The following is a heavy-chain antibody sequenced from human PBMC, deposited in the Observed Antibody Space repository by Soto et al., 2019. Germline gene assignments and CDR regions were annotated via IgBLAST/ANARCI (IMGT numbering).Heavy chain of an antibody. J-gene: IGHJ4*01. Sequence: SETLYLTCTVSGGSISSGGYYWSWIRQHPGKGLEWIGYIYYSGSTYYNPSLKSRVTISVDTSKNQFSLKLSSVTAADTAVYYCAIVPGYIDGWRTFDLWGRGILVTVSS. D-gene: IGHD6-19*01. V-gene: IGHV4-31*03. CDR3: AIVPGYIDGWRTFDL. CDR2: IYYSGST. CDR1: GGSISSGGYY.